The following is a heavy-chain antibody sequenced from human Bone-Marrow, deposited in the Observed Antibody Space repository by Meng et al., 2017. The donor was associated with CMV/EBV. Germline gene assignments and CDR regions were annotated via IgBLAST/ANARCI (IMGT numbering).Heavy chain of an antibody. CDR3: AKVVLGDYYYYGMDV. CDR2: INWNGGST. D-gene: IGHD2-8*02. Sequence: GGSLRLSCAASGFTFDDYGMSWVRQAPGKGLEWVAGINWNGGSTGYADSVKGRFAISRDNSKNTMYLQMNSLRVEDTAVYYCAKVVLGDYYYYGMDVWGQGTTVTVSS. CDR1: GFTFDDYG. V-gene: IGHV3-20*04. J-gene: IGHJ6*02.